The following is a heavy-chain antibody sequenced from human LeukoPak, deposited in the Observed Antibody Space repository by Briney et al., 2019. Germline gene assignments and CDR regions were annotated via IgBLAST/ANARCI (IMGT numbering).Heavy chain of an antibody. CDR2: ISSSGTM. J-gene: IGHJ4*02. CDR1: GFIFSTYS. CDR3: ARDEGLGYYDSSGYYNDY. D-gene: IGHD3-22*01. Sequence: GSLRLSCTASGFIFSTYSMAWVRQAPRKGLEWIAYISSSGTMYYADSVKGRFTVSRDNAKNSVYLQMNSLRAEDTAVYYCARDEGLGYYDSSGYYNDYWGQGTLVTVSS. V-gene: IGHV3-48*01.